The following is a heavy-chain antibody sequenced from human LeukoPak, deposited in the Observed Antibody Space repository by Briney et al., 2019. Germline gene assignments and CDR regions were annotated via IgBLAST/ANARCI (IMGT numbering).Heavy chain of an antibody. CDR1: GFTFDDYA. CDR3: ARDEGNGWYNY. CDR2: ISWNSGSI. D-gene: IGHD6-19*01. Sequence: GGSLRLSCAASGFTFDDYAMHWVRQAPGKGLEWVSGISWNSGSIGYADSVKGRFTISRDNSKNTLYLQMNSLRAEDTAVYYCARDEGNGWYNYWGQGTLVTVSS. V-gene: IGHV3-9*01. J-gene: IGHJ4*02.